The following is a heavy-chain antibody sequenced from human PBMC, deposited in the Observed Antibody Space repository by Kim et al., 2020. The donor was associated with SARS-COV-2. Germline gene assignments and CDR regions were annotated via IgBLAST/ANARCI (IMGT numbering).Heavy chain of an antibody. CDR3: AKGLSGSYPRSNLGGY. D-gene: IGHD3-10*01. CDR1: GFTFSSYG. Sequence: GGSLRLSCAASGFTFSSYGMHWVRQAPGKGLEWVAVISYDGSNKYYADSVKGRFTISRDNSKNTLYLQMNSLRAEDTAVYYCAKGLSGSYPRSNLGGYWGQGTLVTVSS. J-gene: IGHJ4*02. V-gene: IGHV3-30*18. CDR2: ISYDGSNK.